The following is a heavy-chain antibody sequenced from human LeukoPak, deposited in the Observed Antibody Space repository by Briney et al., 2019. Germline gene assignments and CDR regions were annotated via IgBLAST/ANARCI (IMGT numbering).Heavy chain of an antibody. V-gene: IGHV1-2*02. CDR3: ARALNYYYYYMDV. Sequence: GASVKVSCKASGYTFTGYYMHWVRQAPGQGLEWMGWINPNSGGTNYAQKFQGRVTMTRDTSISTAYMELSRLRSDDTAVYYCARALNYYYYYMDVWGKGTTVTISS. CDR2: INPNSGGT. CDR1: GYTFTGYY. J-gene: IGHJ6*03.